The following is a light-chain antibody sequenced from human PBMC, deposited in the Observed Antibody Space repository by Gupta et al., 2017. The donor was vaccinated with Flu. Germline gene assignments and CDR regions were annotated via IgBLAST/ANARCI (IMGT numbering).Light chain of an antibody. CDR1: QSVSTN. V-gene: IGKV3-15*01. CDR2: GAS. J-gene: IGKJ1*01. Sequence: EIVMTQSPATLSVSPGERATLSCRASQSVSTNLAWYQQRPGQAPWLLIYGASTRATGVPARFSGSGSGTEFTLTISSMQSEDFAVYDCQQYNNWPRTFGQGTKVEIK. CDR3: QQYNNWPRT.